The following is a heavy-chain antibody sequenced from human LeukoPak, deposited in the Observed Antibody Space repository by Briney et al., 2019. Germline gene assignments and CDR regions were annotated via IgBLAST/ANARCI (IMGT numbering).Heavy chain of an antibody. J-gene: IGHJ6*02. CDR1: GFTFSSYA. CDR3: ARGGGLDV. CDR2: INHNGNVN. D-gene: IGHD3-16*01. V-gene: IGHV3-7*03. Sequence: GGSLRLSCAASGFTFSSYAMSWVRQAPGKGLEWVASINHNGNVNYYVDSVKGRFTISRDNAKDSLYLQMSNLGAEDTAVYFCARGGGLDVWGQGATVTVSS.